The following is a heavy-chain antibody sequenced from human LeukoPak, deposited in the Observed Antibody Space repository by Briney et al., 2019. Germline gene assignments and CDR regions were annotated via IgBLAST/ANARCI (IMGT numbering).Heavy chain of an antibody. J-gene: IGHJ6*03. Sequence: KAGGSLRLSCAASGFTFSDYYMSWIRQPPGKGLEWIGYIYYSGSTNYNPSLKSRVTISVDTSKNQFSLKLSSVTAADTAVYYCARGPLRDSNLYYYYMDVWGKGTTVTVSS. CDR2: IYYSGST. V-gene: IGHV4-59*01. CDR1: GFTFSDYY. D-gene: IGHD6-13*01. CDR3: ARGPLRDSNLYYYYMDV.